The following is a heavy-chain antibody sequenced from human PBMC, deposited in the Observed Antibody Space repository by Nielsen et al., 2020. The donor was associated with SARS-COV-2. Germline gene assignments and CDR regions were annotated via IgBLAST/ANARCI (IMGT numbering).Heavy chain of an antibody. CDR2: INPSGSGT. J-gene: IGHJ6*04. CDR3: AGGADFWSGTQKYYMDV. Sequence: GESLKISCSAPGFTFSSTWMDWVRQAPGQGLVWVSRINPSGSGTAYADSVKGRFAVSRDNAENTVVLQIHSLRVEDTAVYYCAGGADFWSGTQKYYMDVWGKGPRSPSPQ. D-gene: IGHD3-3*01. CDR1: GFTFSSTW. V-gene: IGHV3-74*01.